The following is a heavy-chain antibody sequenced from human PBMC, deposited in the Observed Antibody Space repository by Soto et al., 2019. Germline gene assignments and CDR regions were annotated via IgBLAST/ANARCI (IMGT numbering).Heavy chain of an antibody. CDR1: GYTFTVYY. CDR2: ISATGGGT. Sequence: SCKASGYTFTVYYMHWVRQAPGKGLEWVSLISATGGGTYYADSVKGRFTISRDNSHNTLYLQVHSLTAEDTAVYYCAKDRRAGGNSAFYFDFWGQGAQVTVS. CDR3: AKDRRAGGNSAFYFDF. V-gene: IGHV3-23*01. D-gene: IGHD3-16*01. J-gene: IGHJ4*02.